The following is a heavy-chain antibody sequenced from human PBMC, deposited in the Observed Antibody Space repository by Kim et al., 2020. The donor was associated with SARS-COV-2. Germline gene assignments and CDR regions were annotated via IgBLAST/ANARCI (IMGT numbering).Heavy chain of an antibody. CDR2: ISWNSGSI. CDR1: GFTFDDYA. Sequence: GGSLRLSCAASGFTFDDYAMHWVRQAPGKGLEWVSGISWNSGSIGYADSVKGRFTISRDNAKNSLYLQMNSLRAEDTALYYCAKDFGYAGIEVDYWGQGTLVTVSS. D-gene: IGHD3-16*01. CDR3: AKDFGYAGIEVDY. J-gene: IGHJ4*02. V-gene: IGHV3-9*01.